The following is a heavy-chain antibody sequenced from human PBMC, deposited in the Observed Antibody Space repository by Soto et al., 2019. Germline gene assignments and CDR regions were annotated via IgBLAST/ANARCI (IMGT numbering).Heavy chain of an antibody. CDR3: AKGTVTYYYYYGMDV. Sequence: QVQLVESGGGVVQPATSLRLSCAASGFAFSTYGMHWVRQAPGKGLEWVAVISYDGVHQFYADSIKGRFTISRDNYKNTLYLQMNSLRPEDTAVYYCAKGTVTYYYYYGMDVWGHGTTVTVSS. J-gene: IGHJ6*02. V-gene: IGHV3-30*18. CDR1: GFAFSTYG. CDR2: ISYDGVHQ. D-gene: IGHD4-17*01.